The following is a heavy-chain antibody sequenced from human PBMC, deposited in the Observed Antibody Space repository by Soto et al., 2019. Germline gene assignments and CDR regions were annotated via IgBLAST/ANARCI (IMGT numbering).Heavy chain of an antibody. J-gene: IGHJ5*02. D-gene: IGHD3-22*01. CDR1: GGSISSSSYY. Sequence: PSETLSLTCTVSGGSISSSSYYWTWIRQHPGRGLEWVGYIYHIGSPYYNPSLENRVTISLDTAKNQFSLNLTSVTAADTAIYYCVRDRALDSSGHWFDTWGQGTLVTVSS. CDR2: IYHIGSP. V-gene: IGHV4-31*03. CDR3: VRDRALDSSGHWFDT.